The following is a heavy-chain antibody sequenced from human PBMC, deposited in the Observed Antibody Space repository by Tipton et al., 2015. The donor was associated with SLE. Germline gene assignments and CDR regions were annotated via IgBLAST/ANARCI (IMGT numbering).Heavy chain of an antibody. CDR1: GGSISSADYY. CDR3: ARASYDFWRGYIDS. J-gene: IGHJ4*02. V-gene: IGHV4-31*03. Sequence: TLSLTCTVSGGSISSADYYWSWIRQHPGKGLEWIGYISYSGSAYYNPSLKSRVIISVDTPNNRFSLKLNSVTDADTAVYYCARASYDFWRGYIDSWGQGTLVTVSS. CDR2: ISYSGSA. D-gene: IGHD3-3*01.